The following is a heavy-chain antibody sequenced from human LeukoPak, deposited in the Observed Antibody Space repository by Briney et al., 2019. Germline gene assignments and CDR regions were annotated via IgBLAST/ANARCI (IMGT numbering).Heavy chain of an antibody. CDR3: AKSMRVSPRFYGMDV. V-gene: IGHV3-23*01. Sequence: GGSLRLSYAASGFIFSSYVMSWVRQAPGKGLEWVSGISGGGGSTYYADSVKGRFTISRDNSKNTLYLQMNSLRAEDTAVYYCAKSMRVSPRFYGMDVWGQGTTVTVSS. CDR2: ISGGGGST. J-gene: IGHJ6*02. CDR1: GFIFSSYV.